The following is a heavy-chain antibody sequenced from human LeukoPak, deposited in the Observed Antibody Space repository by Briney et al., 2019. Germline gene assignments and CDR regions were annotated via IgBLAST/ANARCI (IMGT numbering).Heavy chain of an antibody. CDR3: AKGKDIVVVPAAYFDY. V-gene: IGHV3-23*01. D-gene: IGHD2-2*01. CDR1: GFTFSSYA. CDR2: ISGSGGST. Sequence: PGGSLRLSYAASGFTFSSYAMSWVRQAPGKGLEWVSAISGSGGSTYYADSVKGRFTISRDNSKNTLYLQMNSLRAEDTAVYYCAKGKDIVVVPAAYFDYWGQGTLVTVSS. J-gene: IGHJ4*02.